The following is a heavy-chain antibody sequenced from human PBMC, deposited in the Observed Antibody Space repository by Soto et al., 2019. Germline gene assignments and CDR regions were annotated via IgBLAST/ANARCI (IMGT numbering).Heavy chain of an antibody. J-gene: IGHJ4*02. CDR1: GFTFSSYW. D-gene: IGHD4-17*01. V-gene: IGHV3-7*01. Sequence: GSLRLSCAASGFTFSSYWMSWVRQAPGKGLEWVANIKQDGSEKYYVDSVKGRFTISRDNAKNSLYLQMNSLRAEDTAVYYCARCYDYGDYLSTYYFDYWGQGTLVTVSS. CDR3: ARCYDYGDYLSTYYFDY. CDR2: IKQDGSEK.